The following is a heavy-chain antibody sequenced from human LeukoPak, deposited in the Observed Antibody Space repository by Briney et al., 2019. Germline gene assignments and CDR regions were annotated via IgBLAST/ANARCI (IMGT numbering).Heavy chain of an antibody. CDR2: IYYSGST. V-gene: IGHV4-39*07. Sequence: SETLSLTCTVSGGSISSSSYYWGWIRQPPGKGLEWIGSIYYSGSTYYNPSLKSRVTISVDTSKNQFSLKLSSVTAADTAVYYCARDHGSGSCYDYWGQGTLVTVSS. J-gene: IGHJ4*02. CDR3: ARDHGSGSCYDY. D-gene: IGHD3-10*01. CDR1: GGSISSSSYY.